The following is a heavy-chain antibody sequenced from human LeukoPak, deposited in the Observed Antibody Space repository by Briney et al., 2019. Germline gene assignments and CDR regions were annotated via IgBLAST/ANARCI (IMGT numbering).Heavy chain of an antibody. CDR2: ISAYNGNT. CDR3: ARAYTYYYDSSGYDY. CDR1: GYTFTSYG. D-gene: IGHD3-22*01. V-gene: IGHV1-18*01. Sequence: ASVKVSCKASGYTFTSYGISWVRQAPGQGLEWMGWISAYNGNTNYAQKLQGRVTMTTDTSTSTAYMEPRSLRSDDTAVYYCARAYTYYYDSSGYDYWGQGTLVTVSS. J-gene: IGHJ4*02.